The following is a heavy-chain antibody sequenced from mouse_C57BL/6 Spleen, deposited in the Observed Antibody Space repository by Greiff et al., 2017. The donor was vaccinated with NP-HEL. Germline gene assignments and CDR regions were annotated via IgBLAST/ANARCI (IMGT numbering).Heavy chain of an antibody. CDR1: GYTFTEYT. D-gene: IGHD1-1*02. CDR2: FYPGSGSI. V-gene: IGHV1-62-2*01. CDR3: ARHRGWDYAMDY. Sequence: QVHVKQSGAELVKPGASVKLSCKASGYTFTEYTIHWVKQRSGQGLEWIGWFYPGSGSIKYNEKFKDKATLTADKSSSTVYMELSRLTSEDSAVYFCARHRGWDYAMDYWGQGTSVTVSS. J-gene: IGHJ4*01.